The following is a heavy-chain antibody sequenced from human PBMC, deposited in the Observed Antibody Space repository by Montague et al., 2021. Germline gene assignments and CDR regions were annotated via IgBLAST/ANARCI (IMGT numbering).Heavy chain of an antibody. CDR3: AGTDIAAAGGFDY. CDR1: GYTFTDHY. Sequence: SVKVSCKASGYTFTDHYIHWVRQAPGQGLEWMGWINPNSGGTNYIQKFQGWVTMTRDTSISTAYMELSRLRSDDTALYYCAGTDIAAAGGFDYWGQGTLVTVSS. D-gene: IGHD6-13*01. CDR2: INPNSGGT. J-gene: IGHJ4*02. V-gene: IGHV1-2*04.